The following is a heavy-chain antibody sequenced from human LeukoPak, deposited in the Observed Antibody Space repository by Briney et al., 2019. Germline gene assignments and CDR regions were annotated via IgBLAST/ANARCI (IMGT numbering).Heavy chain of an antibody. CDR3: ARERCPLTRTSCYGYYYYYMDV. V-gene: IGHV4-61*02. J-gene: IGHJ6*03. D-gene: IGHD2-2*01. CDR1: GGSISSGSYY. CDR2: IYTSGST. Sequence: SQTLSLTCTVSGGSISSGSYYWSWIRQPAGKGLEWIGRIYTSGSTNYNPSLKSRVTISVDTSKNQFSLKLSSVTAADTAVYYCARERCPLTRTSCYGYYYYYMDVWGKGTTVTVSS.